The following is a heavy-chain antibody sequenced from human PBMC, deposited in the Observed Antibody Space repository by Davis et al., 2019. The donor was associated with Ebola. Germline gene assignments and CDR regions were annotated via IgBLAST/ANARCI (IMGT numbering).Heavy chain of an antibody. CDR2: ISGSGGST. J-gene: IGHJ1*01. Sequence: PGGSLRLSCAASGFTFSSYAMSWVRQAPGKGLEWVSAISGSGGSTYYADSVKGRFTISRDNSKNTLYLQMNSLRAEDTAVYYCAKDGALLWFGEFDRAEYFQHWGQGTLVTVSS. D-gene: IGHD3-10*01. CDR3: AKDGALLWFGEFDRAEYFQH. CDR1: GFTFSSYA. V-gene: IGHV3-23*01.